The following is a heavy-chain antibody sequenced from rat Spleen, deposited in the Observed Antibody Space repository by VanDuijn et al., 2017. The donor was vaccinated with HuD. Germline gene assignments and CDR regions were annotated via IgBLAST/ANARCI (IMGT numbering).Heavy chain of an antibody. CDR3: ARDRAYYFDY. CDR1: GFSLTSYH. V-gene: IGHV2-32*01. J-gene: IGHJ2*01. Sequence: QVQLKESGPGLVQPSQTLSLTCTVSGFSLTSYHVHWVRQPPGKGLEWMGVMWSDGDTSYNSALKSRLSISRDTSKNQLFLKIHSLQTDDTAIYYCARDRAYYFDYWGQGVVVTVSS. CDR2: MWSDGDT.